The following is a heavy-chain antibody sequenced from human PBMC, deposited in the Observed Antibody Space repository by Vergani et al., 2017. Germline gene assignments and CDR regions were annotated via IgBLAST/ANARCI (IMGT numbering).Heavy chain of an antibody. CDR3: ARQSPEYSGSYLGDY. CDR2: IDPGDSDT. V-gene: IGHV5-51*01. D-gene: IGHD1-26*01. Sequence: EVQLVPSGAEVKKPGESLKISCKGSGYSFTSYWIGWVRQMPGKGLEWMGIIDPGDSDTRYSPSFKGQVTISADKSISNAYLQESSLKASDTAMYYCARQSPEYSGSYLGDYWGQGTLVTVSS. J-gene: IGHJ4*02. CDR1: GYSFTSYW.